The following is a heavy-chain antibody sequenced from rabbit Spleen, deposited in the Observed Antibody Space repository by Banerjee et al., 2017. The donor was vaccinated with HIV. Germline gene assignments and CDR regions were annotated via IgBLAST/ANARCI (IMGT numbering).Heavy chain of an antibody. V-gene: IGHV1S47*01. Sequence: QEQLVESGGGLVQPGGSLKLSCKASGFDFSTYGVSWVRQAPGKGLEWIGYIDPVFGIAVYASWVNGRFPISSHNAQNTLYLQLNSLTAADTATYFCVREVAGKFNLWGQGTLVTVS. D-gene: IGHD4-1*01. CDR1: GFDFSTYG. CDR3: VREVAGKFNL. J-gene: IGHJ4*01. CDR2: IDPVFGIA.